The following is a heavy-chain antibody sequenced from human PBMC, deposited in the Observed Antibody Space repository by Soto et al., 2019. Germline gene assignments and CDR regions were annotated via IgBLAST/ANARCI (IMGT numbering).Heavy chain of an antibody. CDR1: GYTFPSYY. Sequence: QVQRGRLGAEGKKPGASGKVSCKASGYTFPSYYMHGGRRAPGQGLEWMGIINPSGGSTNYAQKFQGRVTMTRDTSTSTVYMELSSLRSEDTAVYYCARGKWLDYWGQGTLVTVSS. CDR2: INPSGGST. D-gene: IGHD5-12*01. CDR3: ARGKWLDY. J-gene: IGHJ4*02. V-gene: IGHV1-46*01.